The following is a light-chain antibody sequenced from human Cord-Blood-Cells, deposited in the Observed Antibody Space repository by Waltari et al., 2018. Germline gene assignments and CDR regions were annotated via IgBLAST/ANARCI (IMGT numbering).Light chain of an antibody. V-gene: IGLV2-8*01. CDR3: SSYAGSNNFV. CDR2: EVS. Sequence: QSALTQPPSASGSPGQSVTISCTGTSSDVGGYKYVSWYQQHPGKAPKLIIYEVSKRPSGVPERFSGSRSGNTASLTVSGLQAEDEADYDCSSYAGSNNFVFGTGTKVTVL. CDR1: SSDVGGYKY. J-gene: IGLJ1*01.